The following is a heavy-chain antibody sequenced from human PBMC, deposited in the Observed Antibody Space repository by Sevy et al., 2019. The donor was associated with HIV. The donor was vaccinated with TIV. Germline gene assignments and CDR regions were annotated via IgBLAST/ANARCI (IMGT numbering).Heavy chain of an antibody. CDR3: TTGVGVGATPGYYYYYMDV. V-gene: IGHV3-15*01. Sequence: GGSLRLSCAASGFTFSNAWMSWVRQAPGKGLEWVGRIKSKTDGGKTDYAEPVKGRFTISRDDSKNTLYLQMNSLKTEDTAVYYCTTGVGVGATPGYYYYYMDVWGKGTTVTVSS. CDR1: GFTFSNAW. D-gene: IGHD1-26*01. CDR2: IKSKTDGGKT. J-gene: IGHJ6*03.